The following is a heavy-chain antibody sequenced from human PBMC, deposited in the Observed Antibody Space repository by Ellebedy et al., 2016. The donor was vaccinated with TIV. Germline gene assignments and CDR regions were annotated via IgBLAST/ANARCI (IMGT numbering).Heavy chain of an antibody. CDR1: GYTFTSYY. CDR2: FNPSGGST. J-gene: IGHJ4*02. Sequence: AASVKVSCKASGYTFTSYYIHWVRQAPGQALEWMGIFNPSGGSTTSAQKLQGRVTMSGDTSTSTVYMELSSLRSEDTAVYYCARARWDGGNFLDYWGQGTLVNVSS. V-gene: IGHV1-46*04. CDR3: ARARWDGGNFLDY. D-gene: IGHD4-23*01.